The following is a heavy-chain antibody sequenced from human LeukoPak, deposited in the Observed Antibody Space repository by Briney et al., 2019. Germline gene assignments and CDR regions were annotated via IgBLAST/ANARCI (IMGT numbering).Heavy chain of an antibody. CDR2: SRGSGGDT. Sequence: GGSLRLSCAASGFTFSNYAMSWVRQAPGKGLEWVSASRGSGGDTFYADSVKGRFTISRDNSKNTLYLQMNSLRAEDTAVYYCAKCFNYYCFYMDVWGKGTTVTVSS. CDR3: AKCFNYYCFYMDV. CDR1: GFTFSNYA. J-gene: IGHJ6*03. V-gene: IGHV3-23*01.